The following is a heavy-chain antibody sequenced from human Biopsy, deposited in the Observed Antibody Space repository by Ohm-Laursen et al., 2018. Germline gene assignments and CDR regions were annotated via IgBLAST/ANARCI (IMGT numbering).Heavy chain of an antibody. CDR1: GGSISSGFH. V-gene: IGHV4-38-2*01. D-gene: IGHD2-15*01. CDR2: IYRTGTT. Sequence: SDTLSLTCAVSGGSISSGFHWAWIRQPPGKGLERIGFIYRTGTTTYNPSFKSRVAMAVDTSKNQFSLTLNSVTAADTAVYYCARMKGRGYFDYWGQGTLVIVSS. CDR3: ARMKGRGYFDY. J-gene: IGHJ4*02.